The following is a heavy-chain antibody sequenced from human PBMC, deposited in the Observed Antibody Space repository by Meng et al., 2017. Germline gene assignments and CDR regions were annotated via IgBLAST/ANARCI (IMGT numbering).Heavy chain of an antibody. CDR2: INPNSGGT. V-gene: IGHV1-2*06. CDR1: GCAFTSYA. J-gene: IGHJ4*02. Sequence: QVQLVQSGSELKKPGASVKVSCKASGCAFTSYAMNWVRQAPGQGLEWMGRINPNSGGTNYAQKFQGRVTMTRDTSISTAYMELSRLRSDDTAVYYCASHYGSGSYWGQGTLVTVSS. D-gene: IGHD3-10*01. CDR3: ASHYGSGSY.